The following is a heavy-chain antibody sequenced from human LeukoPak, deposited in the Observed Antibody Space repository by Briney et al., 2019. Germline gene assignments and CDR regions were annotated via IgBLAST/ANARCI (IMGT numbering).Heavy chain of an antibody. J-gene: IGHJ6*02. V-gene: IGHV1-69*04. CDR3: ARGPPDGSGSYLYYYYGMDV. CDR1: GGTFSSYA. D-gene: IGHD3-10*01. Sequence: VASVKVSCKASGGTFSSYAISWVRQAPGQGLEWMGRIIPILGIANYAQKFQGRVTITADKSTSTAYMELSSLRSEDTAVYYCARGPPDGSGSYLYYYYGMDVWGQGTTVTVSS. CDR2: IIPILGIA.